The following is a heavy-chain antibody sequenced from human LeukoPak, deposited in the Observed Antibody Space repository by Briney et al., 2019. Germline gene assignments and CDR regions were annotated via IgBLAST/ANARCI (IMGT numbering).Heavy chain of an antibody. CDR3: ARDLFDFYTWGSYGSFDI. J-gene: IGHJ3*02. CDR2: ISKSSTYI. Sequence: PGGSLRLSCAASGFNFSTHTMNWVRQAPGKGLEWVSSISKSSTYIYYTDSVKGRFTISRDNAKNSLYLQMSSLRAEDTAVYYCARDLFDFYTWGSYGSFDIWGQGTMVTVSS. D-gene: IGHD3-16*01. CDR1: GFNFSTHT. V-gene: IGHV3-21*01.